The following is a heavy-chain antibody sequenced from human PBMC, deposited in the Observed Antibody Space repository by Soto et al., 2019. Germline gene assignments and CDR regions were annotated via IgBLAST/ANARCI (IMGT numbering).Heavy chain of an antibody. CDR3: ATGDSVTVGFDY. J-gene: IGHJ4*02. D-gene: IGHD1-26*01. Sequence: GGSLRLSSAASGFTFSGSAMHWVRQDPGKGLEWVGLIKSKPNGGTIDYAAPVKGRFTISRDDSRNTVYLQMNSLQTEDTAIYYCATGDSVTVGFDYWGQGTLVTVSS. V-gene: IGHV3-15*07. CDR1: GFTFSGSA. CDR2: IKSKPNGGTI.